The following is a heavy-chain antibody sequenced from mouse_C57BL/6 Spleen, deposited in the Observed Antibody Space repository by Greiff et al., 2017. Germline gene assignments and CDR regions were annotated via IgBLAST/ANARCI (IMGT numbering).Heavy chain of an antibody. CDR3: AKGDNHYYGSSYEGYFDY. CDR2: IWSGGST. D-gene: IGHD1-1*01. V-gene: IGHV2-4*01. CDR1: GFSLTSYG. J-gene: IGHJ2*01. Sequence: QVQLKESGPGLVQPSQSLSITCTVSGFSLTSYGVHWVRQPPGKGLEWLGVIWSGGSTDYNAAFISRLSISKDNSKSQVFFKMNSLQADDTAIYYCAKGDNHYYGSSYEGYFDYWGQGTTLTVSS.